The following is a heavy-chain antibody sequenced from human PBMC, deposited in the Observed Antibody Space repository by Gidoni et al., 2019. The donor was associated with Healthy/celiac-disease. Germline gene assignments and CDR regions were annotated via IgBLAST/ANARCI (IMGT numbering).Heavy chain of an antibody. V-gene: IGHV3-23*01. Sequence: EVQLLESGGGLVQPGGSLRLSCAAAGFTLSSYAMSWVRQAPGKGLEWVSAISGSGGSTYYADSVKGRFTISRDNSKNTLYLQMNSMRAEDTAVYYCAKAGGIAARPRWFDPWGQGTLVTVSS. J-gene: IGHJ5*02. CDR2: ISGSGGST. CDR3: AKAGGIAARPRWFDP. CDR1: GFTLSSYA. D-gene: IGHD6-6*01.